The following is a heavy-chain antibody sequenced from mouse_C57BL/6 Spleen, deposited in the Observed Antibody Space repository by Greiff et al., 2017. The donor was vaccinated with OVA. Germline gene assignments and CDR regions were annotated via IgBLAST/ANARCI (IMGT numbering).Heavy chain of an antibody. Sequence: VKLQESGPELVKPGASVKISCKASGYSFTSYYIHWVKQRPGQGLEWIGWIYPGSGNTKYNEKFKGKATLTADTSSSTAYMQLSSLTSEDSAVYYCASPLLQEFAYWGQGTLVTVSA. J-gene: IGHJ3*01. CDR3: ASPLLQEFAY. D-gene: IGHD2-3*01. V-gene: IGHV1-66*01. CDR1: GYSFTSYY. CDR2: IYPGSGNT.